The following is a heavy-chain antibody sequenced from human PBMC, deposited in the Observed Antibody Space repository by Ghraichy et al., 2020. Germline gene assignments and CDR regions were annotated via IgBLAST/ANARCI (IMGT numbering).Heavy chain of an antibody. D-gene: IGHD4-17*01. CDR1: GGSISSYY. V-gene: IGHV4-59*01. J-gene: IGHJ6*02. CDR2: IYYSGST. CDR3: ARGRPAYGYYDYGLYV. Sequence: SETLSLTCTVSGGSISSYYWSWIRQPAGKGLEWIGYIYYSGSTNYNPSLKSRVTISVDTSKNQFSLKLSSVTAADTAVYYCARGRPAYGYYDYGLYVWGQGTTLTVSS.